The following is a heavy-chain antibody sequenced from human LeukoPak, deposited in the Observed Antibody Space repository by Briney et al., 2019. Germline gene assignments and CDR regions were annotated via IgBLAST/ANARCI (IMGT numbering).Heavy chain of an antibody. CDR3: ATEKGDSPDY. CDR2: ISSSSSYI. CDR1: GFTFSSYS. Sequence: GGSLRLSCAASGFTFSSYSMNWVRQAPGKGLEWVSSISSSSSYIYYADSVKGRFTISRDNAKNSLYLQINNLRAEDTAVYYCATEKGDSPDYWGQGTLVTVSS. J-gene: IGHJ4*02. D-gene: IGHD2-21*01. V-gene: IGHV3-21*04.